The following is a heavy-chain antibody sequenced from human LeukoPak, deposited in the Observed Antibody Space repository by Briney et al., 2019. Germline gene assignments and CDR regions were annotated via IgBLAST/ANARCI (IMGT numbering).Heavy chain of an antibody. CDR2: IYSGGST. CDR1: GFTVSSNY. V-gene: IGHV3-53*04. D-gene: IGHD3-3*01. Sequence: GGSLRLSCAASGFTVSSNYMSWVRQAPGKGLEWVSVIYSGGSTYYADSVKGRFTISRHNSKNTLYLQMNSLRAEDTAVYYCARTNMEDYDFWSGYSYIGAFDIWGQGTMVIVSS. CDR3: ARTNMEDYDFWSGYSYIGAFDI. J-gene: IGHJ3*02.